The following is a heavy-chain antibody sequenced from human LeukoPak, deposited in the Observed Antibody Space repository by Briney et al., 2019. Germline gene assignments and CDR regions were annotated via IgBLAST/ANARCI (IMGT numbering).Heavy chain of an antibody. Sequence: SPTLSLTCAISGDSVSSNSAAWNWIRQSPSRGLEWLGRTYYRSKWYNDYAVSVKSRITINPDTSKNQFSLQLNSVTPEDTAVYYCARAGCSSTSCQGDFDYWGQGTLVTVSS. CDR1: GDSVSSNSAA. D-gene: IGHD2-2*01. V-gene: IGHV6-1*01. J-gene: IGHJ4*02. CDR2: TYYRSKWYN. CDR3: ARAGCSSTSCQGDFDY.